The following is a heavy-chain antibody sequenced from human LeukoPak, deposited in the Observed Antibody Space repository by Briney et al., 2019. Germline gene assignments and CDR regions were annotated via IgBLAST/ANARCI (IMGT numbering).Heavy chain of an antibody. Sequence: GASVKVSCKAAGYTVTRYYMNWVGQAAGQGLEGRGGMNPNSGGTKYAKKFQGRVTMTRDTSISTAYMELSRLRSDDTAVYYCAREYYDFWSGHYMDVWGKGTTVTVSS. CDR3: AREYYDFWSGHYMDV. V-gene: IGHV1-2*02. CDR1: GYTVTRYY. D-gene: IGHD3-3*01. CDR2: MNPNSGGT. J-gene: IGHJ6*03.